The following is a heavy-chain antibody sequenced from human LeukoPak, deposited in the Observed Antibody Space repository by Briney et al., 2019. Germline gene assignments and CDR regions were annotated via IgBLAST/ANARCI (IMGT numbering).Heavy chain of an antibody. CDR3: ARVGASYDGLIDY. J-gene: IGHJ4*02. CDR1: GYTFINSA. Sequence: GASVKLSCKASGYTFINSAIGWVRQAPGQGLEWRGWISPYNGYTKYAESLQGRVTMTTDTSTSTAYMELRSLRSDDTAMYYCARVGASYDGLIDYWGQGTRVTVSS. V-gene: IGHV1-18*01. D-gene: IGHD1-26*01. CDR2: ISPYNGYT.